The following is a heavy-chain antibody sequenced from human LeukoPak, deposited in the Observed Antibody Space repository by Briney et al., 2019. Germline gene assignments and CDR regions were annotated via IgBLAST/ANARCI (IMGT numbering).Heavy chain of an antibody. CDR2: ISSSGSTI. CDR1: GFTFSSYE. V-gene: IGHV3-48*03. Sequence: GGSLRLSCAASGFTFSSYEMNWVRQAPGKGLEWVSYISSSGSTIYYADSVKGRFTISRDNAKNSLYLQMNSLRAEDTAVYYCAKDPGSGYCSGGSCYFAFDIWGQGTMVTVSS. D-gene: IGHD2-15*01. CDR3: AKDPGSGYCSGGSCYFAFDI. J-gene: IGHJ3*02.